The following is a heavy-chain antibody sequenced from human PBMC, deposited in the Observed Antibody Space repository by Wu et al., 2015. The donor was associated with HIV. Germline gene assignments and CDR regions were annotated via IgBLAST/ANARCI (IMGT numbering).Heavy chain of an antibody. CDR1: GYTSTGHY. CDR3: ARDYCSGGFCHYFFDS. V-gene: IGHV1-2*02. CDR2: MNPNSGGT. J-gene: IGHJ4*02. D-gene: IGHD2-15*01. Sequence: QVQLLQSGAEVKKPGASVKVSCQTSGYTSTGHYTHWVRQAPGRRPEWMGWMNPNSGGTTYAPKFQGRVTMTRDTSTNTAYLELSSLRSDDTAVYYCARDYCSGGFCHYFFDSWGQGTLVTVSS.